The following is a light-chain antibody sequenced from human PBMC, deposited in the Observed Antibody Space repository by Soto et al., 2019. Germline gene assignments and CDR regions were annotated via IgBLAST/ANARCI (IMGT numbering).Light chain of an antibody. J-gene: IGKJ1*01. CDR3: QPTYRTPGS. V-gene: IGKV1-39*01. Sequence: DIQVKECSSRRSASIGERGTITCRASQNIRNWLAWCQRKPGEAPYLLIYAASNLQSGVPSRFSGSGSGTNFTLTISSLQPEDLATYDFQPTYRTPGSFGQATTVDI. CDR1: QNIRNW. CDR2: AAS.